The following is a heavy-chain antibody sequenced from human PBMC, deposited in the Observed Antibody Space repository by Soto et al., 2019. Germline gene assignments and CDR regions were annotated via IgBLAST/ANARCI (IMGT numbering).Heavy chain of an antibody. V-gene: IGHV4-34*01. Sequence: SETLSLTCAVYGWSFSGYYWSWIRQPPGKGLEWIGEINHSGSTNYNPSLKSRVTISVDTSKNQFSLKLSSVTAADTAVYYCARAYYDYIWGSYRPIIYYFDYWGQGTLVTVSS. CDR1: GWSFSGYY. D-gene: IGHD3-16*02. J-gene: IGHJ4*02. CDR2: INHSGST. CDR3: ARAYYDYIWGSYRPIIYYFDY.